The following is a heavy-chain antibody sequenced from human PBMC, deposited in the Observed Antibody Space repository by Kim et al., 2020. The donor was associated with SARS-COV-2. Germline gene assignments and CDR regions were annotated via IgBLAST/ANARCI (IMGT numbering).Heavy chain of an antibody. CDR1: GGSISSGGYS. CDR2: IYHTGSA. D-gene: IGHD4-17*01. V-gene: IGHV4-30-2*01. Sequence: TLSLTCAVSGGSISSGGYSWNWIRQPPGKGLEWIGYIYHTGSAYYNPSLKSRVTISVDSSKNQFSLKLSSVTAADTAVYYCARDYGDRNWFDPWGQGTLVTVSS. CDR3: ARDYGDRNWFDP. J-gene: IGHJ5*02.